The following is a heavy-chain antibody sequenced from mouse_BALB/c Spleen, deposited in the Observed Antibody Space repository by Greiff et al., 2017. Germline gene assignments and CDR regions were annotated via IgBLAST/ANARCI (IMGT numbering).Heavy chain of an antibody. CDR3: ARYYGSSYHFDY. D-gene: IGHD1-1*01. CDR1: GYSFTSYW. CDR2: INPSSGYT. Sequence: VQLVESGTVLARPGASVKMSCKASGYSFTSYWMHWVKQRPGQGLEWIGYINPSSGYTEYNQKFKDKTTLTADKSSSTAYMQLSSLTSEDSAVYYCARYYGSSYHFDYWGQGTTLTVSS. V-gene: IGHV1-4*02. J-gene: IGHJ2*01.